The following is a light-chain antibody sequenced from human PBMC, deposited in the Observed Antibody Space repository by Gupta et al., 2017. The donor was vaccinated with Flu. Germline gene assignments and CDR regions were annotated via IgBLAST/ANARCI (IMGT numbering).Light chain of an antibody. Sequence: SALTPPASVSGSPGQSIHIPCTRTSSDVGGYNYVAWYQQHPGKAPKLMIYDVSNRPSGIPNRFFGSKSGNTASLTISGLQAEDEADYYCSSYTSSKTRVFGGGTKLTVL. CDR1: SSDVGGYNY. J-gene: IGLJ3*02. V-gene: IGLV2-14*01. CDR2: DVS. CDR3: SSYTSSKTRV.